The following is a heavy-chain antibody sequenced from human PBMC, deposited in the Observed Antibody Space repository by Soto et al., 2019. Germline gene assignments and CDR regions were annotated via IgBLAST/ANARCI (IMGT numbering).Heavy chain of an antibody. D-gene: IGHD6-6*01. CDR1: GFTFSSYS. Sequence: GGSLRLSCAASGFTFSSYSMNWVRQAPGKGLEWVSSISSSSSYIYYADSVKGRFTISRDNAKNSLYLQMNSLRAEDTAVYYCALTAARQNPGGAFDIWGQGTMVTVSS. V-gene: IGHV3-21*01. CDR3: ALTAARQNPGGAFDI. CDR2: ISSSSSYI. J-gene: IGHJ3*02.